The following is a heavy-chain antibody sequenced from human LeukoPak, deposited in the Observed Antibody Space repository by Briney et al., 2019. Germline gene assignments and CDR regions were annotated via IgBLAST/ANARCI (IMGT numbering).Heavy chain of an antibody. Sequence: PSGTLSLTCAVSGGSISSSNWWSWVRQPPGKGLEWIGEIYHSGSTNYNPSLKSRVTISVDTSKNQFSLKLSSVTAADTAVYYCARDHYDILTGYYLDYWGQGTLVTVSS. V-gene: IGHV4-4*02. D-gene: IGHD3-9*01. CDR1: GGSISSSNW. J-gene: IGHJ4*02. CDR3: ARDHYDILTGYYLDY. CDR2: IYHSGST.